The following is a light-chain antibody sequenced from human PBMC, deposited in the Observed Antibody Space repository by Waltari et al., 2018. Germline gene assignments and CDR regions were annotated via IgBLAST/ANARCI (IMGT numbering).Light chain of an antibody. J-gene: IGLJ1*01. Sequence: SYVLTQPPSVSVAPGQTATITSGGSELGSKSVHWNKPKAGQAPLRVIYNDADRPSGIPDRFSGSNSANTATLAISRVEAGDEADYYCHVWETSRDYQGFFGTGTKVTVL. CDR1: ELGSKS. CDR2: NDA. CDR3: HVWETSRDYQGF. V-gene: IGLV3-21*02.